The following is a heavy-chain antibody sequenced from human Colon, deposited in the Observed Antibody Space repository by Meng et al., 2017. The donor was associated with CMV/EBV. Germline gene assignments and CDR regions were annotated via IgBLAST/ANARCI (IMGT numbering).Heavy chain of an antibody. Sequence: QGQGVVSGGDLVKPGGSLRLSCAASGFTFSDYYMSWIREAPGKGLEWVSYISSTSSYINYADSVKGRFTISRDNAKNSLYLQMNSLRAEDTAVYYCARVGGSGSYNFDYWGQGTLVTVSS. V-gene: IGHV3-11*05. CDR1: GFTFSDYY. J-gene: IGHJ4*02. D-gene: IGHD3-10*01. CDR3: ARVGGSGSYNFDY. CDR2: ISSTSSYI.